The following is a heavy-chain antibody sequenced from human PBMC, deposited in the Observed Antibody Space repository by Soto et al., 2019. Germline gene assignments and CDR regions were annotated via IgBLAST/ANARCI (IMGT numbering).Heavy chain of an antibody. Sequence: GGSLRLSCAASGFTFSSYSMNWVRQAPGKGLEWVSSISSSSSYIYYADSVKGRFTISRDNAKNSLYLQMNSLRAEDTAVYYCARGPDIVATVDAFDIWGQGTMVTVSS. CDR2: ISSSSSYI. CDR1: GFTFSSYS. D-gene: IGHD5-12*01. V-gene: IGHV3-21*01. CDR3: ARGPDIVATVDAFDI. J-gene: IGHJ3*02.